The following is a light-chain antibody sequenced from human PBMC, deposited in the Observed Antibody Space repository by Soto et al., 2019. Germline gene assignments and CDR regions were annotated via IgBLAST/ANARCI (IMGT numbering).Light chain of an antibody. J-gene: IGLJ2*01. Sequence: QSVLTQPRSVSGSPGQSVTISCTGTSSDVGGYNYVAWYQQHPGKAPKLMIYDVSKRPSGVPDRFSGSKSGNTASLTISGLQAEDEAGYYCCSYAGSYSLFGGGTKLTVL. CDR1: SSDVGGYNY. V-gene: IGLV2-11*01. CDR3: CSYAGSYSL. CDR2: DVS.